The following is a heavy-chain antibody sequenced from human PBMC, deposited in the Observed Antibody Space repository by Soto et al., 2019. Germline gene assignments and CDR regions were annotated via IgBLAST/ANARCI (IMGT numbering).Heavy chain of an antibody. CDR2: IYWNDDK. CDR3: AHRRMEDIVTTHPWFDP. V-gene: IGHV2-5*01. CDR1: GFSLSTSGVG. J-gene: IGHJ5*02. D-gene: IGHD2-15*01. Sequence: QITLKESGPTLVKPTQTLTLTCTFSGFSLSTSGVGVGWIRQPPGKALEWLALIYWNDDKRYSPSLKSRLTITKDTSKNQVVLTMTNMDPVDTATYYCAHRRMEDIVTTHPWFDPWGQGTLVTVSS.